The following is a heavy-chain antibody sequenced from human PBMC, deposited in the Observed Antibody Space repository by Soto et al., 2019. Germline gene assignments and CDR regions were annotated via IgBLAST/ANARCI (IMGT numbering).Heavy chain of an antibody. Sequence: WGSLRLSCAASGFTFSSYSMNWVRQAPGKGLEWVSSISSSSSYIYYADSVKGRFTISRDDAKTSLYLQMNSLTAEDTAVYYCARGSGTDTGDALDIWGPGTMVNVSS. CDR3: ARGSGTDTGDALDI. D-gene: IGHD2-21*02. J-gene: IGHJ3*02. CDR1: GFTFSSYS. V-gene: IGHV3-21*06. CDR2: ISSSSSYI.